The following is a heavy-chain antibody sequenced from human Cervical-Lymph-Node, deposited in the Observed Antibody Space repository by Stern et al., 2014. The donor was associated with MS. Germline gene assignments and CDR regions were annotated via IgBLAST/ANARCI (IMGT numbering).Heavy chain of an antibody. J-gene: IGHJ3*01. V-gene: IGHV1-46*03. Sequence: VQLVQSGAEVKKPGASVTVSCRTSGYTFIDYYIHWVRQAPGQGLEWMGRINLSDGDRTYAEKFQGRVTMTRDTAANTAYMQLGSLTSEDTAVFFCAREGADNDAFDVWGQGTMVTVSS. CDR3: AREGADNDAFDV. D-gene: IGHD1-26*01. CDR2: INLSDGDR. CDR1: GYTFIDYY.